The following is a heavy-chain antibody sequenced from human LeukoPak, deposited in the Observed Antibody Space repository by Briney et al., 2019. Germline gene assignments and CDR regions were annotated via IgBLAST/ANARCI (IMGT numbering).Heavy chain of an antibody. CDR3: ARVLWFGLYYYYYGMDV. CDR2: INPNSGGT. D-gene: IGHD3-10*01. V-gene: IGHV1-2*02. CDR1: GYTFTGYY. J-gene: IGHJ6*02. Sequence: ASVTVSCKASGYTFTGYYMHWVRQAPGQGLEWMGWINPNSGGTNYAQKFQGRVTMTRDTSISTAYMELSRLRSDDTTVHYCARVLWFGLYYYYYGMDVWGQGTTVTVSS.